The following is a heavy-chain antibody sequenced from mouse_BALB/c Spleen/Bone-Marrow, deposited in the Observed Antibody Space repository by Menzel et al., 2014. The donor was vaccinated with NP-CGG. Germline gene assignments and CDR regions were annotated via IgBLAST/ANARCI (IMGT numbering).Heavy chain of an antibody. Sequence: EVQVVESGGGLVQPGGSLRLSCATSGFTFTDYYMNWVRQPPGKALGWLGFIRNKANGYTTEYSASVKSRFTISRDNSQNILYLQMNTLRVDDSATYYCARDKGRVFFDYWGQGTTLTVSS. CDR3: ARDKGRVFFDY. J-gene: IGHJ2*01. V-gene: IGHV7-3*02. CDR1: GFTFTDYY. CDR2: IRNKANGYTT.